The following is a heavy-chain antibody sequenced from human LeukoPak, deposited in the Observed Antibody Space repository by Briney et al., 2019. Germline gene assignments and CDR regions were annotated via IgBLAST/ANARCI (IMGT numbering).Heavy chain of an antibody. J-gene: IGHJ5*02. CDR2: MNPNSGNT. CDR1: GYTFTSYD. Sequence: ASVKVSCKASGYTFTSYDINWVRQATGQGLEWMGWMNPNSGNTGYAQKFQGRVTMTRNTSISTAYMELSSLRSEDTAVYYCARPHYDFWSGANWFDPWGQGTLVTVSS. V-gene: IGHV1-8*02. D-gene: IGHD3-3*01. CDR3: ARPHYDFWSGANWFDP.